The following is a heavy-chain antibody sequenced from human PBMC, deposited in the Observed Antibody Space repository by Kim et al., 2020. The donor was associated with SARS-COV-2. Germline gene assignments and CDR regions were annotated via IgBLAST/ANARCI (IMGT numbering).Heavy chain of an antibody. CDR2: ISYDGSNK. J-gene: IGHJ6*02. Sequence: GGSLRLSCAASGFTFSSYGMHWVRQAPGKGLEWVAVISYDGSNKYYADSVKGRFTISRDNSKNTLYLQMNSLRAEDTAVYYCAKDPADIVVVPAASDILDGMDVWGQGTTVTVSS. CDR1: GFTFSSYG. D-gene: IGHD2-2*01. V-gene: IGHV3-30*18. CDR3: AKDPADIVVVPAASDILDGMDV.